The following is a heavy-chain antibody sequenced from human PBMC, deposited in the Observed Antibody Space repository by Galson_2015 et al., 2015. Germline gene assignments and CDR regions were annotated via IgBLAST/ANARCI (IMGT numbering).Heavy chain of an antibody. CDR2: IWYDGSIT. J-gene: IGHJ4*02. Sequence: SLRLSCAASGFTFSSYGMHWVRQAPGKGLEWVADIWYDGSITYYADSVKGRFTISRDNSKNTLYLQMNSLRAEDTAVYYCARDARITMFRGGIITLGFDYWGQGTLVTVSS. D-gene: IGHD3-10*01. V-gene: IGHV3-33*01. CDR1: GFTFSSYG. CDR3: ARDARITMFRGGIITLGFDY.